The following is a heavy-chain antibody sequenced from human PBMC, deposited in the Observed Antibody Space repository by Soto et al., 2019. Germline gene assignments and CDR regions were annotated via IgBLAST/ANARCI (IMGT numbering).Heavy chain of an antibody. J-gene: IGHJ6*02. CDR3: AANRGYNYYYGLDV. Sequence: GGSLRLSCAASGFTFSSYAMSWVRQAPGKGLEWVSAISGSGGSTYYADSVKGRFTISRDNSKNTLYLQMNSLRAEDTAVYYCAANRGYNYYYGLDVWGQGSTVTVSS. D-gene: IGHD3-22*01. CDR1: GFTFSSYA. V-gene: IGHV3-23*01. CDR2: ISGSGGST.